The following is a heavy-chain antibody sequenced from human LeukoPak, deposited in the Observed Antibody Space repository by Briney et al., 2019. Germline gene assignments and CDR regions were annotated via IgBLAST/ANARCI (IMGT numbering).Heavy chain of an antibody. Sequence: GGSLRLSCAASGFTFSSYWMSWVRQAPGKGLEWVSYISSSGSTIYYADSVKGRFTISRDNAKNSLYLQMNSLRAEDTAVYYCARVLGDYGPFDYWGQGTLVTVSS. V-gene: IGHV3-48*04. CDR2: ISSSGSTI. CDR1: GFTFSSYW. J-gene: IGHJ4*02. CDR3: ARVLGDYGPFDY. D-gene: IGHD4-17*01.